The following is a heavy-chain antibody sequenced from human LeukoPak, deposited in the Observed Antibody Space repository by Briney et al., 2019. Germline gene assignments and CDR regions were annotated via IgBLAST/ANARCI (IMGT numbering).Heavy chain of an antibody. CDR3: PKDGNAFDY. D-gene: IGHD4-23*01. CDR2: IWYDGSNK. J-gene: IGHJ4*02. Sequence: AGGSLRLSCAASGFTFSSYGMHWVRRAPGKGLEWVAVIWYDGSNKYYADSVKGRFTISRDNSKNTLYLQMNSLRAEDTAVYYCPKDGNAFDYWGQGTLVTVSS. CDR1: GFTFSSYG. V-gene: IGHV3-30*02.